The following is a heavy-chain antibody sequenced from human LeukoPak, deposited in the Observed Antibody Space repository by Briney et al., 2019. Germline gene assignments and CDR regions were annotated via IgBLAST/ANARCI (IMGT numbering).Heavy chain of an antibody. Sequence: ASVKVSCKASGGTFSSYAISWVRQAPGQGLEWMGGIIPIFGTANYAQKFQGRVTITADESTSTAYMELSSLRSEDTAVYYCARDGDRYSYGPFDYWGQGTLVTVSS. CDR1: GGTFSSYA. J-gene: IGHJ4*02. D-gene: IGHD5-18*01. CDR3: ARDGDRYSYGPFDY. V-gene: IGHV1-69*13. CDR2: IIPIFGTA.